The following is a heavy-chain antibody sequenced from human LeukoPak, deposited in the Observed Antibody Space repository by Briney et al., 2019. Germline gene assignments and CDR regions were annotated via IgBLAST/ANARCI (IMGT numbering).Heavy chain of an antibody. CDR1: GFTFSSYE. CDR3: AREYYDFWSGYYAGVFDY. Sequence: PGGSLRLSCAASGFTFSSYEMNWVRQAPGKGLEWVSYISSSGSTIYYADSVKGRFTISRDNAKNSLYLQMNSLRAEDTAVYYCAREYYDFWSGYYAGVFDYWGQGTLVTVSS. J-gene: IGHJ4*02. D-gene: IGHD3-3*01. V-gene: IGHV3-48*03. CDR2: ISSSGSTI.